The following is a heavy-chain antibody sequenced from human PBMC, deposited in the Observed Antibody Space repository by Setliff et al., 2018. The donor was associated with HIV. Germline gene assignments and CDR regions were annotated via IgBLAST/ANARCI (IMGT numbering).Heavy chain of an antibody. Sequence: GSLRLSCAASGFTFSSFAMHWVRQAPGEGLEWVAAISYDGSNKYYADAVKGRFTISRDKSKNTLYLQMNSLRAEDTAVYYCAKASVGVWGSYPDWGQGTLVTVSS. J-gene: IGHJ4*02. CDR3: AKASVGVWGSYPD. CDR1: GFTFSSFA. D-gene: IGHD3-16*02. CDR2: ISYDGSNK. V-gene: IGHV3-30-3*01.